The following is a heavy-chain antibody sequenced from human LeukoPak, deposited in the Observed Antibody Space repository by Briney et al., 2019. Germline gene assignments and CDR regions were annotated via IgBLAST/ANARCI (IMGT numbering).Heavy chain of an antibody. J-gene: IGHJ6*02. D-gene: IGHD3-10*01. CDR3: ARDQGDYYYGMDV. V-gene: IGHV3-48*04. CDR2: ISSSGSTI. CDR1: GFTFSSYS. Sequence: GGSLRLSCAASGFTFSSYSMNWVRQAPGKGLEWVSYISSSGSTIYYADSVKGRFTISRDNAKNSLYLQMNSLRAEDTAVYYCARDQGDYYYGMDVWGQGTTVTVSS.